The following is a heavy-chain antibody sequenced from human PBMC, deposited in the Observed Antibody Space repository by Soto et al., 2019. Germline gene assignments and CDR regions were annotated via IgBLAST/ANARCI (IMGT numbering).Heavy chain of an antibody. D-gene: IGHD4-17*01. CDR1: GGSISSGDYY. V-gene: IGHV4-30-4*01. CDR3: ARVGSYGDYDY. J-gene: IGHJ4*02. CDR2: IYYSGST. Sequence: PSETLSLTCTVSGGSISSGDYYWSWIRQPPGKGLEWIGYIYYSGSTYYNPSLKSRVTISVDTSKNQFSLKLSSVTAADTAVYYCARVGSYGDYDYWGQGTLVTVSS.